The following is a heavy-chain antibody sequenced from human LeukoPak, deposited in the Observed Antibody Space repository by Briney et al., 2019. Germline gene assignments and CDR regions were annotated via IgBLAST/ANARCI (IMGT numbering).Heavy chain of an antibody. CDR1: GFTFSSYS. CDR3: AKDRNVGATILDY. CDR2: ISSSSSYI. J-gene: IGHJ4*02. V-gene: IGHV3-21*04. Sequence: GGSLRLSCAASGFTFSSYSMNWVRQAPGKGLEWVSSISSSSSYIYYADSVKGRFTISRDNAKNSLYLQMNSLRAEDTAVYYCAKDRNVGATILDYWGQGTLVTVSS. D-gene: IGHD1-26*01.